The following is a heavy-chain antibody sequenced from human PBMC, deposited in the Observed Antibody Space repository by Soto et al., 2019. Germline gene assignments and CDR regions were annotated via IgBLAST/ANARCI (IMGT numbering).Heavy chain of an antibody. Sequence: GGSLRLSCAVSEFNVMSYWMSWVRQAPGKGLEWVASIKEDGSEIYYLQSVRGRFTISRDSAGNALHLAMNYLSAEDTGVYFCARDIGFDYVNWGQGTLVTVSS. D-gene: IGHD3-16*01. CDR2: IKEDGSEI. CDR1: EFNVMSYW. J-gene: IGHJ4*02. V-gene: IGHV3-7*01. CDR3: ARDIGFDYVN.